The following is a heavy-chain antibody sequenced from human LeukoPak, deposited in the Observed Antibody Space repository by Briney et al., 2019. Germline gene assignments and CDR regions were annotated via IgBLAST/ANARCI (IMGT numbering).Heavy chain of an antibody. D-gene: IGHD4-17*01. CDR1: GFTFISYV. V-gene: IGHV3-30*18. CDR3: AKRPSDYGDYVTYFDY. CDR2: ISDDGRNK. J-gene: IGHJ4*02. Sequence: QPGGSLRLSCAASGFTFISYVMHWVRQAPGKGLGWVGVISDDGRNKKYADSVKGRFTISRDNSKDTLYLQMNSLRDEDTAVYYCAKRPSDYGDYVTYFDYWGQGTLVTVSS.